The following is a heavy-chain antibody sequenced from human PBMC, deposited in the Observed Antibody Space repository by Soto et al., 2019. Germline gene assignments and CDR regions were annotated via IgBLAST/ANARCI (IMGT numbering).Heavy chain of an antibody. V-gene: IGHV1-3*01. CDR3: ARDGRGVPAAGYGMDV. J-gene: IGHJ6*02. Sequence: ASVKVSCKASGYTFTSYAMHWVRQAPGQRLEWMGWINAGNGNTKYSQKFQGRVTITRDTSASTAYMELSSLRSEDTAVYYCARDGRGVPAAGYGMDVWGQGTTVPVSS. CDR2: INAGNGNT. CDR1: GYTFTSYA. D-gene: IGHD2-2*01.